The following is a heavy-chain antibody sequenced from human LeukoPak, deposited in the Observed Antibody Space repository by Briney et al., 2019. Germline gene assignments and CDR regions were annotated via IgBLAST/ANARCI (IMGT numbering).Heavy chain of an antibody. J-gene: IGHJ6*03. D-gene: IGHD1-26*01. V-gene: IGHV4-61*10. CDR3: ATSYYANYYYYMDV. CDR2: IYYSGST. Sequence: NSSETLSLTCTVSGGSISSGSYYWSWIRQPAGKGLEWIGYIYYSGSTNYNPSLKSRVTISVDTSKNQFSLKLSSVTAADTAVYYCATSYYANYYYYMDVWGKGTTVTISS. CDR1: GGSISSGSYY.